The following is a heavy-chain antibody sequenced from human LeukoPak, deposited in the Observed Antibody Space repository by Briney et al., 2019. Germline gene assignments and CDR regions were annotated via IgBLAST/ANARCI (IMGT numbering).Heavy chain of an antibody. J-gene: IGHJ4*02. V-gene: IGHV6-1*01. Sequence: SQTLSLTCAISGDTVSGNSAVAWNWLRQSPSRGLEWLGRTYYRSKWNNDYAVCVKSRITINPDTSKNQFSLHLNSVTPEDTAVYYCARGRNSGFDYWGQGTLVTVSS. CDR2: TYYRSKWNN. CDR3: ARGRNSGFDY. D-gene: IGHD2/OR15-2a*01. CDR1: GDTVSGNSAVA.